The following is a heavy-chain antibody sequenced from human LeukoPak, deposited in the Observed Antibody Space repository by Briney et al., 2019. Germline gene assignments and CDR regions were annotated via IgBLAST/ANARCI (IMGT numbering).Heavy chain of an antibody. Sequence: PSETLSLTCTVSGGSISSSSYYWGWIRQPPGKGLEWIGSIYYCGSTYYNPSLKSRVTISVDTSKNQFSLKLSSVTAADTAVYYCARDSGIAAAGTGYFDYWGQGTLVTVSS. CDR2: IYYCGST. V-gene: IGHV4-39*07. J-gene: IGHJ4*02. D-gene: IGHD6-13*01. CDR1: GGSISSSSYY. CDR3: ARDSGIAAAGTGYFDY.